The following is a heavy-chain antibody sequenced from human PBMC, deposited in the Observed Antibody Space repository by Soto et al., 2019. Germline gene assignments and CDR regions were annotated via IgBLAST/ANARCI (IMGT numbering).Heavy chain of an antibody. J-gene: IGHJ3*02. Sequence: QVQLVESGGGVVQPGRSLRLSCAASGFTFSSYGMHWVRQAPGKGLEWVAVIWYDGINKYYAESVRCRFTISRDNSKNTLYLQMNSLRAEDTAVYYCARSPRDGYNLPGAFDIWGQGTMVTVSS. D-gene: IGHD1-1*01. CDR1: GFTFSSYG. CDR2: IWYDGINK. CDR3: ARSPRDGYNLPGAFDI. V-gene: IGHV3-33*01.